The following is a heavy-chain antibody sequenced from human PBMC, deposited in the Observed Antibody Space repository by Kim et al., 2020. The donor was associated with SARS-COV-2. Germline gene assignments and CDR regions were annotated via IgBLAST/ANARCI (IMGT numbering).Heavy chain of an antibody. CDR2: INHSGST. V-gene: IGHV4-34*01. J-gene: IGHJ5*02. D-gene: IGHD2-15*01. CDR1: GGSFSGYY. Sequence: SETLSLTCAVYGGSFSGYYWSWIRQPPGKGLEWIGEINHSGSTNYNPSLKSRVTISVDTSKNQFSLKLSSVTAADTAVYYCARHGGDIVVVVAATRRYWFDPWGQGTLVTVSS. CDR3: ARHGGDIVVVVAATRRYWFDP.